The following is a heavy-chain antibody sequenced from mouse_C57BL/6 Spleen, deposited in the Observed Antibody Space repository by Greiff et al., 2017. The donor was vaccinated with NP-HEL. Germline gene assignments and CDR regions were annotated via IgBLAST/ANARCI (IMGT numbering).Heavy chain of an antibody. V-gene: IGHV1-82*01. Sequence: VQLQQSGPELVKPGASVKISCKASGYAFSSSWMNWVKQRPGKGLEWIGRIYPGDGDTNYNGKFKGKATLTAVKSSSTAYMQLSSLTSEDSAVYVCAREQTGTWFAYWGQGTLVTVSA. CDR2: IYPGDGDT. J-gene: IGHJ3*01. CDR3: AREQTGTWFAY. CDR1: GYAFSSSW. D-gene: IGHD4-1*01.